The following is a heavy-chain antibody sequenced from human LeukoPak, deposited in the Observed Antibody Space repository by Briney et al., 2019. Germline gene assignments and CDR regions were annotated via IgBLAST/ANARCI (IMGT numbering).Heavy chain of an antibody. CDR2: ISHSGSTI. CDR1: GYMFSDYS. J-gene: IGHJ4*01. D-gene: IGHD3-10*01. V-gene: IGHV3-11*04. CDR3: ATYGSGSRTSFDS. Sequence: PGGSLRLSCAASGYMFSDYSMSWIRQAPEKGLEWLSYISHSGSTIYYADSVKGRFTVSRDNAKSSLYLQMNNLRAEDTALYYCATYGSGSRTSFDSWGQGTLVTVSS.